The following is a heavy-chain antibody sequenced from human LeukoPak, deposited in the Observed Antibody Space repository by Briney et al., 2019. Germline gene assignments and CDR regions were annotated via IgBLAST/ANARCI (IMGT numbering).Heavy chain of an antibody. Sequence: GGSLRLSCAASGFSFSGYGMHWVRQAPGKGLEWLAVISYDASDEYYADSVKGRFTISRDNSKNMMYLQMISLRAEDTAVYYCVKSLVGDTSGYWGQGTLVTVST. J-gene: IGHJ4*02. CDR2: ISYDASDE. V-gene: IGHV3-30*18. D-gene: IGHD1-26*01. CDR3: VKSLVGDTSGY. CDR1: GFSFSGYG.